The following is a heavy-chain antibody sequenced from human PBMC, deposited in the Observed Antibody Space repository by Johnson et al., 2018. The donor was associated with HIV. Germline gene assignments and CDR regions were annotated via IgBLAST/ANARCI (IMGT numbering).Heavy chain of an antibody. Sequence: QVQLVESGGGLVQPGGSLRLSCAASGFTFSSYAMHWVRQAPGKGLEYVSAISSSGNTMYYADSVKGRFTISRDNAKNSLYLQMNSLRAEDTAVYYCAKVLDYGNAFDIWGQGTMVTVSS. D-gene: IGHD4-17*01. CDR2: ISSSGNTM. J-gene: IGHJ3*02. V-gene: IGHV3-64*04. CDR3: AKVLDYGNAFDI. CDR1: GFTFSSYA.